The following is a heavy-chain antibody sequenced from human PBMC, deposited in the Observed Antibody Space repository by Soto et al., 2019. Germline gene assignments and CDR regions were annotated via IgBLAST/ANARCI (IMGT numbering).Heavy chain of an antibody. CDR3: SRGVFGTFDY. Sequence: GGSLRLSCAAFGFTVRDNYMSWVRQAPGKGLEWVSLHYRDGRTAYIDSVKGRFTISRDTSENRLYLQMNRLTVEDTAVYYCSRGVFGTFDYWGQGTLVTVSS. D-gene: IGHD1-1*01. CDR1: GFTVRDNY. V-gene: IGHV3-66*01. J-gene: IGHJ4*02. CDR2: HYRDGRT.